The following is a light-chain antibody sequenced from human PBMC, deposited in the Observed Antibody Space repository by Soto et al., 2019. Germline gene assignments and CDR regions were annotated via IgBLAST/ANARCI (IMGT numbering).Light chain of an antibody. CDR3: QQYENRPYT. V-gene: IGKV1-33*01. CDR2: DAS. Sequence: IQLTHFSSSLSAPIGARVSFTFQASQDISKFLNWYQHKPGQAPSLLIYDASKSHFGVPSRFSGSGSGTDFTFTISSLQPGDNATYYCQQYENRPYTFGPGTKVDI. CDR1: QDISKF. J-gene: IGKJ3*01.